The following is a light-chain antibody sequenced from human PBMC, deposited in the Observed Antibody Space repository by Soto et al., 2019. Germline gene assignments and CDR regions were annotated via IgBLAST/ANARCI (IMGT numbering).Light chain of an antibody. CDR3: HQTYSPPDT. V-gene: IGKV1-39*01. CDR2: EAS. CDR1: QSIDTH. Sequence: DILMTQSPSSLSASVGYRVTITCRASQSIDTHLNWYQQHPGKAPNALIYEASNLQSGVPSRFSGSGSGTDLTLTISGLQPDDSATYYCHQTYSPPDTFGQGTKV. J-gene: IGKJ1*01.